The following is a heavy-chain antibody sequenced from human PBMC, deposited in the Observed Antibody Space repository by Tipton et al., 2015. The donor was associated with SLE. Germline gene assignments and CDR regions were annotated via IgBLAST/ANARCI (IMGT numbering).Heavy chain of an antibody. J-gene: IGHJ4*02. CDR2: INSGNGNT. V-gene: IGHV1-3*01. Sequence: QSGPEVKKPGASVTVSCKASGHIFSDYVIHWVRQDSGQRLEWMGWINSGNGNTKYSQIFQGRITITRDTSATTAYMELNSLRSEDTAVYYCAKASEGRGDYSGYFDSWGQGTLVTVSS. D-gene: IGHD4-17*01. CDR1: GHIFSDYV. CDR3: AKASEGRGDYSGYFDS.